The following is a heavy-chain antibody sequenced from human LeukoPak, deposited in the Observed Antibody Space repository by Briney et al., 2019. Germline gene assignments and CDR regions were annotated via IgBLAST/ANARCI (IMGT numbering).Heavy chain of an antibody. V-gene: IGHV1-2*02. J-gene: IGHJ5*02. CDR2: INPNSGGT. CDR3: GRHKYDSSGHNWFDP. D-gene: IGHD3-22*01. CDR1: GYTFSGYY. Sequence: ASVKVSCKASGYTFSGYYIHWVQQAPGQGLEWMGWINPNSGGTNYAQKFQGRVTMTRDTSISTAYMQLSRLRSADTAVYYCGRHKYDSSGHNWFDPWGQGTLVTVSS.